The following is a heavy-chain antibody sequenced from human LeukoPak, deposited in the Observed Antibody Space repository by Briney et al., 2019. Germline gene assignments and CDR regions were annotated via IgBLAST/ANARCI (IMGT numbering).Heavy chain of an antibody. CDR3: ARSRGAGPGAYFDY. CDR1: GFTFSSYE. D-gene: IGHD6-19*01. Sequence: PGGSLRLSCAASGFTFSSYELNWVRQAPGKGLEGVSYISSSSSTIYYADSVKGRFTISRDNAKNSLYLQMNSLRAEDTAVYYCARSRGAGPGAYFDYWGQGTLITVSS. J-gene: IGHJ4*02. V-gene: IGHV3-48*01. CDR2: ISSSSSTI.